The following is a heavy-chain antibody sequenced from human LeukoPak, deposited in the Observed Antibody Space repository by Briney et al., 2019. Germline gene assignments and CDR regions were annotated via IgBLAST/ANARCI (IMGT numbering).Heavy chain of an antibody. CDR1: GFTFSTYA. D-gene: IGHD4-23*01. CDR3: AVTPLDY. J-gene: IGHJ4*02. V-gene: IGHV3-23*01. Sequence: PGGSLRLSXAASGFTFSTYAINWVRQAPGKGLEWVSAISGSGGSTYYADSVKGRFTISRDNSKNTVYLQMISLRAEDTAVYYCAVTPLDYWGQGTLVTVSS. CDR2: ISGSGGST.